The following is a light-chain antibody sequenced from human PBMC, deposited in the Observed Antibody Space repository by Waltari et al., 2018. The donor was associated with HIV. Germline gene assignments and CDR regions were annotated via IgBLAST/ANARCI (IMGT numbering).Light chain of an antibody. J-gene: IGKJ4*01. CDR3: QQYFNTPLT. CDR2: WAS. V-gene: IGKV4-1*01. Sequence: DIVMTQSPYALALSLGERATINCKSSRTILYNSNNKNYLAWYQQKPGQPPKLLIYWASTRESGVPDRFSGSGSGTDFTLTISNVQTEDMAVYYCQQYFNTPLTFGGGTKVEIK. CDR1: RTILYNSNNKNY.